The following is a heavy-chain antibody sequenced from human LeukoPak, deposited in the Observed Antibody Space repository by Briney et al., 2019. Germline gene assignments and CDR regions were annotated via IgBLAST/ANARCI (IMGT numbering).Heavy chain of an antibody. CDR3: ARDYDSSGYCWS. Sequence: SETLSLTCTVSGGSLSTYYWTWIRQPPGKGLEWIGYVYYSGTTNYNPSLESRVTISIDTSKNQFSLKLNSVTAADTAVYYCARDYDSSGYCWSGGQGTLVTVSS. CDR1: GGSLSTYY. J-gene: IGHJ4*02. D-gene: IGHD3-22*01. V-gene: IGHV4-59*01. CDR2: VYYSGTT.